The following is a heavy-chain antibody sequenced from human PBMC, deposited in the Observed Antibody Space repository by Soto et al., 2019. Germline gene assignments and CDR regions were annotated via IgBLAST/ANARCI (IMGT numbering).Heavy chain of an antibody. D-gene: IGHD6-19*01. CDR2: IHPSDSDT. J-gene: IGHJ4*02. CDR1: GXNFIYW. V-gene: IGHV5-51*01. CDR3: ARQDGSALFFFDL. Sequence: LKISFKGSGXNFIYWIAWVRQMPGRGLEWMGVIHPSDSDTRYSPSFQGQVTITADTSISTAYLQWSSLKASDTAIYYCARQDGSALFFFDLWGLGTLVTVSS.